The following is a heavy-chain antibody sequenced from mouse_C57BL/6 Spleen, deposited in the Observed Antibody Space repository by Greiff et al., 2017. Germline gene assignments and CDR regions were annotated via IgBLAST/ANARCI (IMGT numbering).Heavy chain of an antibody. J-gene: IGHJ2*01. CDR2: IHPNIGST. CDR1: GYTFTSYW. Sequence: QVQLQQPGAELVKPGASVKLSCKASGYTFTSYWMHWVKQRPGQGLAWIGMIHPNIGSTNYNEKFKSKATLTVNKSSSTAYMQLSSLTSEDSAVYYCARSSNDECYFDYWGQGTTLTVSS. CDR3: ARSSNDECYFDY. D-gene: IGHD2-12*01. V-gene: IGHV1-64*01.